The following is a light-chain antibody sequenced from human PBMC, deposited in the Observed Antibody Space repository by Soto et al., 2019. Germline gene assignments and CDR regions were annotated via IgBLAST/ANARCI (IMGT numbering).Light chain of an antibody. Sequence: EVIMTQSPATLSMSPGEIATLSCRASQSVLSHLAWYQQKSGQAPRLLLYHTPIRATGIPARLSGSGSGTESILTISSLQSDDFAVYYCQNYHTWPSSTPFGRRTRLEIK. CDR1: QSVLSH. J-gene: IGKJ5*01. CDR2: HTP. V-gene: IGKV3D-15*01. CDR3: QNYHTWPSSTP.